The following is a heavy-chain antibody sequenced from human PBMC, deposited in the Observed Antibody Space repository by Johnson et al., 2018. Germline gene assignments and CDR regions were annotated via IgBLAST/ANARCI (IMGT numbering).Heavy chain of an antibody. CDR1: GFTFSSYS. CDR3: AGEGIAAADGMDV. Sequence: VQLVQSGGGLVQPGGSXRLSCAASGFTFSSYSMNWVRQAPGKGLEWVSYISSSGSTIYYADSVKGRCTISRDNAKNSLYLQMNSLSAEDTAGYYCAGEGIAAADGMDVWGQGTTVTVSS. V-gene: IGHV3-48*04. CDR2: ISSSGSTI. J-gene: IGHJ6*02. D-gene: IGHD6-13*01.